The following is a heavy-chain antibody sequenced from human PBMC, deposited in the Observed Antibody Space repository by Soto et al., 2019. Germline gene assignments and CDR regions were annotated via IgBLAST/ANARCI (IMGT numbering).Heavy chain of an antibody. D-gene: IGHD6-13*01. V-gene: IGHV4-39*01. CDR1: GGSIRSGGYY. Sequence: SETLSLTCTVSGGSIRSGGYYWGWIRQPPGKGLEWIGSIYYSGSTYYNPSLKSRVTISVDTSKNQFSLKLSSVTAADTAVYYCARPIAAAGMGNMGWWFDTWRQGTLVTVSS. CDR3: ARPIAAAGMGNMGWWFDT. CDR2: IYYSGST. J-gene: IGHJ5*02.